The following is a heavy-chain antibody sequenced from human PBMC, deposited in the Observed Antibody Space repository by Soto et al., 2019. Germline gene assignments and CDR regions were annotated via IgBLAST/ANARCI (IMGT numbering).Heavy chain of an antibody. CDR2: ISAYNGNT. V-gene: IGHV1-18*04. CDR3: ARDSYYYDSSGYPYFDY. J-gene: IGHJ4*02. CDR1: GYTFTSYG. Sequence: PSVKVSCKASGYTFTSYGIIWVRQAPGQGLEWMGWISAYNGNTNYAQKVQGRVTMTTDTSTSTAYMELRSLRSDDTAVYYCARDSYYYDSSGYPYFDYWGQGTLVTVSS. D-gene: IGHD3-22*01.